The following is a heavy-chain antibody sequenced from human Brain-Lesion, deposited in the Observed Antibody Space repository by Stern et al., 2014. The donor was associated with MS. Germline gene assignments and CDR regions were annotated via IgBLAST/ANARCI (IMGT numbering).Heavy chain of an antibody. CDR2: IYYSGNT. CDR1: GGSVSSTSYA. J-gene: IGHJ5*02. V-gene: IGHV4-39*01. D-gene: IGHD2-15*01. Sequence: QVQLVESGPGLVKPSETLSLTCTVAGGSVSSTSYAWAWIRQPPGKGLEWIGTIYYSGNTHYSPSLKSRLTISLDTSKNQFSLQVRFVTAADTAVYYCAGEEDIRYCSGGSCTGNWFDPWGQGTLVTVSS. CDR3: AGEEDIRYCSGGSCTGNWFDP.